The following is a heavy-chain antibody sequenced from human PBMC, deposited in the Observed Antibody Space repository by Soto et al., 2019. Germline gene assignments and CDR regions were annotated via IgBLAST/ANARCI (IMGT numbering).Heavy chain of an antibody. CDR2: INPNSGGT. Sequence: GASVKVSCKASGYTFTDYYMHWLRQAPGQGLEWMGWINPNSGGTNYAQKFQGRVAMTRDTSITTAYMEVSSLRSDDTAVYYCARIAEAGYLFHQGMDVWGQGTTVTVSS. J-gene: IGHJ6*02. D-gene: IGHD6-19*01. CDR3: ARIAEAGYLFHQGMDV. V-gene: IGHV1-2*02. CDR1: GYTFTDYY.